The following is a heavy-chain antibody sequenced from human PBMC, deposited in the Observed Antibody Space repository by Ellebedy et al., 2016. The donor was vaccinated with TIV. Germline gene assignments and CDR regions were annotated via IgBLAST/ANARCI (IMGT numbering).Heavy chain of an antibody. CDR2: INTDGSTI. CDR1: GFTFSSYW. D-gene: IGHD6-13*01. CDR3: VRGGLPAAGDY. V-gene: IGHV3-74*01. Sequence: GGSLRLSCAASGFTFSSYWMQWVRQVPGKGLVWVSRINTDGSTINSADSVKGRFTISRDNAKNTLYLQMNSLRAEDTAIYYCVRGGLPAAGDYWGQGTLVTVSS. J-gene: IGHJ4*02.